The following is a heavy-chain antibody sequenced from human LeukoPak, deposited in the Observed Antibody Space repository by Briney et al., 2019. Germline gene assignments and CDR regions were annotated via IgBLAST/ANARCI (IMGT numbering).Heavy chain of an antibody. D-gene: IGHD6-19*01. CDR3: ARDPTVAVPYYFDY. J-gene: IGHJ4*02. V-gene: IGHV3-30*01. CDR2: ISYDGSNK. Sequence: GRSLRLSCAASGFTFSSYAMHWVRQAPGKGLEWVAVISYDGSNKYYADSVKGRFTISRDNSKNTLYLQMNSLRAEDTAVYYCARDPTVAVPYYFDYWGQGTLVTVSS. CDR1: GFTFSSYA.